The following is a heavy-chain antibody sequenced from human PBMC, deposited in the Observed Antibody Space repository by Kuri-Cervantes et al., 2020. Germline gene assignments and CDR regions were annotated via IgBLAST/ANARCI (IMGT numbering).Heavy chain of an antibody. CDR3: ARDFAPTVTTGWFDP. V-gene: IGHV3-53*05. J-gene: IGHJ5*02. CDR1: GFTVSSNY. Sequence: ETLSLTCAASGFTVSSNYMSWVRQAPGKGLEWVSVIYSGGSTYYADSVKGRFTISRDNSKNTLYLQMNSLRAEDTAVYYCARDFAPTVTTGWFDPWGQGTLVTVSS. D-gene: IGHD4-11*01. CDR2: IYSGGST.